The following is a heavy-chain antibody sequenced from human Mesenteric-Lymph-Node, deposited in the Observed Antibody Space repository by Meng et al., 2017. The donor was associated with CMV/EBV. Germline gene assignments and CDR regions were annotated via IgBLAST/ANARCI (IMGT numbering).Heavy chain of an antibody. CDR1: GYTFTSYA. D-gene: IGHD5-12*01. CDR2: ISAYNGNT. V-gene: IGHV1-18*01. CDR3: ARDIVATKRVWFDP. J-gene: IGHJ5*02. Sequence: SGYTFTSYAMHWVRQAPGQRLEWMGWISAYNGNTNYAQKLQGRVTMTTDTSTSTAYMELRSLRSDDTAVYYCARDIVATKRVWFDPWGQGTLVTVSS.